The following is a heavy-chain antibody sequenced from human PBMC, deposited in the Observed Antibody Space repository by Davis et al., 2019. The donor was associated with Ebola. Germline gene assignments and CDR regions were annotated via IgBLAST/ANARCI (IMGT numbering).Heavy chain of an antibody. CDR2: ISTRSSNI. CDR3: ARALGPTEYYGMDV. J-gene: IGHJ6*02. Sequence: GESLKISCAASGFTFSSYSMNWVRQAPGKGLEWISYISTRSSNIYYADSVKGRFTISRDNAKNSLYLHMNSLRDDDTAVYYCARALGPTEYYGMDVWGQGTTVTVSS. CDR1: GFTFSSYS. D-gene: IGHD1-26*01. V-gene: IGHV3-48*02.